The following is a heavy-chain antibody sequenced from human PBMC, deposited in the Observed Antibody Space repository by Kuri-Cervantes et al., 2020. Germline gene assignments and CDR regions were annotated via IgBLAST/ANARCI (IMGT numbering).Heavy chain of an antibody. V-gene: IGHV4-30-2*01. Sequence: SETLSLTCAVSGGSISSGGYSWSWIRQPPGKGLEGIGYIYHSGSTYYNPSLKSRVTISVDRSQNQFSLTLSSVTAADTAVYYCAREELLGDFDYWGQGTLVTVSS. J-gene: IGHJ4*02. CDR3: AREELLGDFDY. CDR1: GGSISSGGYS. D-gene: IGHD1-26*01. CDR2: IYHSGST.